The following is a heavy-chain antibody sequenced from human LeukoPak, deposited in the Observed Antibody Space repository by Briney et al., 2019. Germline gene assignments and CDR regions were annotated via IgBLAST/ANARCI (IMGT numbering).Heavy chain of an antibody. CDR3: ARGNKWLQKRWRFDY. V-gene: IGHV4-31*03. J-gene: IGHJ4*02. D-gene: IGHD6-19*01. CDR2: IYYSGST. Sequence: SETLSLTCTVSGGSISSGGYYWSWIRQHPGKGLEWIGYIYYSGSTNYNPSLKSRVTISVDTSKNQFSLKLSSVTAADTAVYYCARGNKWLQKRWRFDYWGQGALVTVSS. CDR1: GGSISSGGYY.